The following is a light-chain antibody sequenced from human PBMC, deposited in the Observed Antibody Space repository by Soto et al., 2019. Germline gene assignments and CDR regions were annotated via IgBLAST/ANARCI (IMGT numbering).Light chain of an antibody. J-gene: IGKJ5*01. Sequence: DIQMTQSPSSLSAFVGDRVTITCRASQSISGHLNWYQQKPGKAPKLLIFATSSLQSGVPSRFSGSGSGTDFTLTISSLQREDFAIYYCQQSYSTLITFGQGTRLEIK. CDR3: QQSYSTLIT. V-gene: IGKV1-39*01. CDR2: ATS. CDR1: QSISGH.